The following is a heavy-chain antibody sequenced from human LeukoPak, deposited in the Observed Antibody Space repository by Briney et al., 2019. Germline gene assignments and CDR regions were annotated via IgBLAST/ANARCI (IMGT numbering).Heavy chain of an antibody. D-gene: IGHD3-16*02. CDR1: GYTFTGYY. V-gene: IGHV1-2*02. J-gene: IGHJ4*02. CDR2: INPNSGGT. CDR3: ARERPYDYVWGSYRYSDYFDY. Sequence: ASVKVSCKASGYTFTGYYMHWVRQAPGQGLEWMGWINPNSGGTYYAQKFQGRVSMTRDTSISTAYMELSSLRSDDTAVYYCARERPYDYVWGSYRYSDYFDYWGQGTLVTVSS.